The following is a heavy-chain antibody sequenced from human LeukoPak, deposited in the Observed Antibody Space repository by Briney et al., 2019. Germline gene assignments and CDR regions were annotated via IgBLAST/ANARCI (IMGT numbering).Heavy chain of an antibody. D-gene: IGHD1-26*01. CDR1: GFTFSDYT. V-gene: IGHV3-64*04. CDR3: ARGREGAFNWFDP. J-gene: IGHJ5*02. CDR2: ISSNGGST. Sequence: TGGSPRLSCSASGFTFSDYTMHWVRQAPGKGLEYVSAISSNGGSTYYADSVKGRFTISRDNSKNTVYLQMNSLRAEDTAVYYCARGREGAFNWFDPWGQGTLVTVSS.